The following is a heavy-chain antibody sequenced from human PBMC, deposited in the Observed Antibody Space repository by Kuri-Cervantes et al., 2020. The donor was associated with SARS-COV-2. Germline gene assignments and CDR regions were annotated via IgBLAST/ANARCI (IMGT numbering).Heavy chain of an antibody. CDR2: ISWNSGSI. D-gene: IGHD6-19*01. CDR1: GFTLDDYG. CDR3: AKDRIALAGTGDY. V-gene: IGHV3-9*01. J-gene: IGHJ4*02. Sequence: GGSLRLSCAASGFTLDDYGMSWVRQAPGKGLEWVSGISWNSGSIGYADSVKGRFTISRDNAKNSLYLQMNSLRAEDTALYYCAKDRIALAGTGDYWGQGTLVTVSS.